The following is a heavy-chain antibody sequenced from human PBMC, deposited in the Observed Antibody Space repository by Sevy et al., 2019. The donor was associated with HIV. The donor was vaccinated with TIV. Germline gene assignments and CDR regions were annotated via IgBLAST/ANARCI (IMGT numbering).Heavy chain of an antibody. CDR3: ARTLVSGGTIDY. V-gene: IGHV1-46*01. D-gene: IGHD2-8*02. CDR2: IDPSDGST. J-gene: IGHJ4*02. CDR1: GYAFTGYS. Sequence: ASVKASCKTSGYAFTGYSIHWVRQAPGQGLEWMGIIDPSDGSTHYAQKFQGRVIMSTDTSTTTVYMELTSLRSEDTAVYSCARTLVSGGTIDYWGQGTLVTVSS.